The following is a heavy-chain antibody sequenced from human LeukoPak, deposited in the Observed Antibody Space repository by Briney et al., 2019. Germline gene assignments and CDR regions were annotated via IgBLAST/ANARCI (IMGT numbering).Heavy chain of an antibody. CDR3: ARQRADYFYHYMDV. CDR1: GGSIDSSSYY. Sequence: PSETLSHTCTVSGGSIDSSSYYWDWIRQPPGKGLEWLGNIYYSGTTFYTSSLKSRVTISADMSKNQFSLRLTSVTAADTAVYYCARQRADYFYHYMDVWGKGTTVIVSS. CDR2: IYYSGTT. J-gene: IGHJ6*03. V-gene: IGHV4-39*01.